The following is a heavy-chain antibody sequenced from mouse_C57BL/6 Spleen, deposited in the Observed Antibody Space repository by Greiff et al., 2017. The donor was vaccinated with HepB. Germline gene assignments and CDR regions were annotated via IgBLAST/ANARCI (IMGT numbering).Heavy chain of an antibody. CDR3: TGEGYDYESFAY. D-gene: IGHD2-4*01. CDR2: IRLKSDNYAT. J-gene: IGHJ3*01. V-gene: IGHV6-3*01. CDR1: GFTFSNYW. Sequence: EVNVVESGGGLVQPGGSMKLSCVASGFTFSNYWMNWVRQSPEKGLEWVAQIRLKSDNYATHYAESVKGRFTISRDDSKSSVYLQMNNLRAEDTGIYYCTGEGYDYESFAYWGQGTLVTVSA.